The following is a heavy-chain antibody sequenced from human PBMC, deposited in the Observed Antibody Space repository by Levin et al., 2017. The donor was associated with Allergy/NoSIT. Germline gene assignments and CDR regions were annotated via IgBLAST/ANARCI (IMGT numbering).Heavy chain of an antibody. CDR3: ARVLSAISAAGPEK. Sequence: SETLSLTCTVSGGSISTSSYHWGWVRQPPGKGLEWFGNIYYTGRTSYNPSLKSRVSISIDTSKKQFFLKLNSVTAADTAVYYCARVLSAISAAGPEKWGQGTLVTVSA. D-gene: IGHD6-25*01. CDR2: IYYTGRT. V-gene: IGHV4-39*07. CDR1: GGSISTSSYH. J-gene: IGHJ4*02.